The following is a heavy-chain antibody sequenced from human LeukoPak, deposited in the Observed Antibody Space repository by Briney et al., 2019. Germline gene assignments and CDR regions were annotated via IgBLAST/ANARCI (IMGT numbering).Heavy chain of an antibody. CDR3: AREFGAYCGGDCYSNDYYYYYMDV. CDR1: GGSISSYY. D-gene: IGHD2-21*02. V-gene: IGHV4-59*01. CDR2: IYYSGST. J-gene: IGHJ6*03. Sequence: SETLSLTCTVSGGSISSYYWSWIRQPPGKGLEWIGYIYYSGSTNYNPSLKSRVTISVDTSKNQFSLKLSSVTAADTAVYYCAREFGAYCGGDCYSNDYYYYYMDVWGKGTTVTVSS.